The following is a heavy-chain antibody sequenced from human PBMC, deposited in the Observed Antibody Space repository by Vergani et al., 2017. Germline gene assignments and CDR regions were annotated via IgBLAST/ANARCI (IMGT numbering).Heavy chain of an antibody. CDR2: ISWNSGSI. CDR3: AKLDYFRPDI. J-gene: IGHJ4*02. CDR1: GITFDDYA. D-gene: IGHD2/OR15-2a*01. Sequence: EVQLVESGGGLVQPGRSLRLSCAASGITFDDYAMHWVRQAPGKGLEWVSGISWNSGSIGYVDSMKGRFTVSRDNARNFLFLQMNSLRVEDTAVYYCAKLDYFRPDIWGQGALVTVSS. V-gene: IGHV3-9*01.